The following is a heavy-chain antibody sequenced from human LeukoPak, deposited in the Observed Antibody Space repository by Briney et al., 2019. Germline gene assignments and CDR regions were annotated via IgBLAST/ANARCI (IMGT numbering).Heavy chain of an antibody. CDR2: ISAYNGNT. D-gene: IGHD1-26*01. V-gene: IGHV1-18*01. Sequence: GASVKVSCKASGYTFTSYGISWVRQAPGQGLEWMGWISAYNGNTNYAQKLQGRVTMTRDMSTSTVYMELSSLRSEDTAVYYCARDKGSYYLLTHFHVLDYWGQGTLVTVSS. J-gene: IGHJ4*02. CDR3: ARDKGSYYLLTHFHVLDY. CDR1: GYTFTSYG.